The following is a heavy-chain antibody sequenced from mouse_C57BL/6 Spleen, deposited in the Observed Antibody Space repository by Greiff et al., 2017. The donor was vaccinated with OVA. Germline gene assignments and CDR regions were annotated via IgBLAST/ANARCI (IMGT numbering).Heavy chain of an antibody. CDR1: GFTFSDYG. J-gene: IGHJ3*01. Sequence: EVQGVESGGGLVKPGGSLKLSCAASGFTFSDYGMHWVRQAPEKGLEWVAYISSGSSTISRDNAKNTLFLQLTSLRSEDTALFYCARRYCCSSAWFAYWGQGTLVTVSA. CDR3: ARRYCCSSAWFAY. D-gene: IGHD1-1*01. CDR2: ISSGSS. V-gene: IGHV5-17*01.